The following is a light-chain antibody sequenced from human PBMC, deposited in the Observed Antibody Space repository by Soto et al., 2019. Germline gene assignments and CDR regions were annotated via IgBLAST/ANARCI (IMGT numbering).Light chain of an antibody. J-gene: IGLJ3*02. CDR1: SSDVGSYNL. V-gene: IGLV2-23*02. CDR2: EVS. Sequence: QSVLTQPASVSGSPGQSITISCTGTSSDVGSYNLVSWYQQHPGKAPKLMIYEVSKRPSGVSNRFSGSKSGNTASLTISGLQAEDEADYYCCSYAGSSTFWVSGGGTQLTVL. CDR3: CSYAGSSTFWV.